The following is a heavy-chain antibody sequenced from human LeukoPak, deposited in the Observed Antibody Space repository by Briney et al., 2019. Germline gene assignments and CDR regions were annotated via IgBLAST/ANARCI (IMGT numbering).Heavy chain of an antibody. J-gene: IGHJ5*02. D-gene: IGHD3-16*01. V-gene: IGHV3-23*01. CDR1: GLRFSEYT. CDR2: IGGRGGST. CDR3: GKEGGA. Sequence: PGGSLRLYCAASGLRFSEYTVTWVRQAPGKGPEWVSAIGGRGGSTYYADSLGGRFTISRDNSKDMVYLQMNSLKVEDTATYYCGKEGGAWGQGTKVTVSS.